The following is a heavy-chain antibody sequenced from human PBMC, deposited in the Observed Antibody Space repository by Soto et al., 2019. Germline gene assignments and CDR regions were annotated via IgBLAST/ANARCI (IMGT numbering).Heavy chain of an antibody. CDR3: ARDQVSVGRGVMYYYYYGMDV. CDR2: ISYDGSNK. D-gene: IGHD3-10*01. CDR1: GFTFSSYA. Sequence: GGSLRLSCAASGFTFSSYAMHWVRQAPGKGLEWVAVISYDGSNKYYADSVKGRFTISRDNSKNTLYLQMNSLRAEDTAVYYCARDQVSVGRGVMYYYYYGMDVWGQGTTVTVSS. J-gene: IGHJ6*02. V-gene: IGHV3-30-3*01.